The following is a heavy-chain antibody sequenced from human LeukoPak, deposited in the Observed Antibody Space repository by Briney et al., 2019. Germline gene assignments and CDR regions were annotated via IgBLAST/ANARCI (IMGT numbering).Heavy chain of an antibody. CDR2: IIPIFGTA. D-gene: IGHD1-1*01. Sequence: GASVKVSCKASGGTFSSYAISWVRQAPGQGLEWMGGIIPIFGTANYAQKFQGRVTITADESTSTAYMELSSLRSEDTAVYYCASSWNDVRWFDPWGQGTLVTVSS. CDR3: ASSWNDVRWFDP. V-gene: IGHV1-69*01. CDR1: GGTFSSYA. J-gene: IGHJ5*02.